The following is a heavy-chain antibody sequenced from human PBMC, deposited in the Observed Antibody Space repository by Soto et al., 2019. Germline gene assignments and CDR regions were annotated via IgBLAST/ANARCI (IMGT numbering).Heavy chain of an antibody. CDR2: IYYSGST. Sequence: PSETLSLTCTVSGGSISSYYWSWIRQPPGKGLEWIGYIYYSGSTNYNPSLKSRVTISVDTSKNQFSLKLSSVTAADTAVYYCARAGYCSGGSCYSSWFYPWGQGTSVTVSS. CDR3: ARAGYCSGGSCYSSWFYP. D-gene: IGHD2-15*01. V-gene: IGHV4-59*08. J-gene: IGHJ5*02. CDR1: GGSISSYY.